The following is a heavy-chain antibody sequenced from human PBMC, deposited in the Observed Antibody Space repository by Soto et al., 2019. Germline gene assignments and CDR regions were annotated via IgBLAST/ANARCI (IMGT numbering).Heavy chain of an antibody. J-gene: IGHJ4*01. D-gene: IGHD6-19*01. V-gene: IGHV3-30*18. CDR2: ISYDGSNE. Sequence: QVQLVESGGGVVQPGRSLRLSCVASGFTFSSYGIHWVRQAPGKGLEWVAVISYDGSNEYYADSVKGRFTISRDNSKNTLYLQMDSLRPEDTAVYYCAKEITVADDFDYWGHGTLVTVSS. CDR3: AKEITVADDFDY. CDR1: GFTFSSYG.